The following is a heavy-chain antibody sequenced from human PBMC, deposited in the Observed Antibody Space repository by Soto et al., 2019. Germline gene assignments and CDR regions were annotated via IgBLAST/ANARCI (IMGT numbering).Heavy chain of an antibody. D-gene: IGHD6-19*01. V-gene: IGHV1-18*01. J-gene: IGHJ5*02. CDR1: GYTFTSYG. Sequence: ASVKVSCKASGYTFTSYGISWVRQAPGQGPEWMGWISSYNGDTNYAQKLQGRVTMTTDTSTSTAYMELRSLRSDDTAVYYCAREPVAGIWFDPWGQGTLVTVSS. CDR3: AREPVAGIWFDP. CDR2: ISSYNGDT.